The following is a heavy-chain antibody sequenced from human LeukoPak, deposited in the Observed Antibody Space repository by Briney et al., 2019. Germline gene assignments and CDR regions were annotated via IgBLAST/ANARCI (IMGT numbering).Heavy chain of an antibody. J-gene: IGHJ4*02. D-gene: IGHD6-19*01. V-gene: IGHV4-61*02. Sequence: SETLSLTCTVSGGSISSSGYYWSWIRQPAGKGLEWIGRIYTSGSTNYNPSLKSRVTMSVDTSKNQFSLKLSSVTAADTAVYYCAREIWSSGWWGFDYWGQGTLVTVSS. CDR2: IYTSGST. CDR3: AREIWSSGWWGFDY. CDR1: GGSISSSGYY.